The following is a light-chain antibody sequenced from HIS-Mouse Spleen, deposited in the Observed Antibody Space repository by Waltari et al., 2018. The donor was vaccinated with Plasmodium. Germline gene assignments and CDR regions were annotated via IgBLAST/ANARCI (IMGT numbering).Light chain of an antibody. CDR2: GAS. CDR1: QSVSSN. Sequence: EIVMTHSPATLSVSPEERATLTCRASQSVSSNLAWYQQKPGQAPRLLIYGASTRATGIPARFSGSGSGTEFTLTISSMQSEDFAVYYCQQYNNWPRGTFGQGTKVEIK. CDR3: QQYNNWPRGT. V-gene: IGKV3-15*01. J-gene: IGKJ1*01.